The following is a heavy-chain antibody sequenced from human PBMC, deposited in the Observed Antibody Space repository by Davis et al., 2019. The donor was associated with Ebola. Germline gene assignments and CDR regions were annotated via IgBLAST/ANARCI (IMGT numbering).Heavy chain of an antibody. D-gene: IGHD2-15*01. CDR3: ARAYSVWFDP. V-gene: IGHV4-34*01. J-gene: IGHJ5*02. CDR2: INHSGST. Sequence: MPSETLSLTCTISGGSISGYYWSWIRQPPGKGLEWIGEINHSGSTNYNPSLKSRVTISVDTSTNQFSLKLSSVTAADTAVYYCARAYSVWFDPWGQGTLVTVSS. CDR1: GGSISGYY.